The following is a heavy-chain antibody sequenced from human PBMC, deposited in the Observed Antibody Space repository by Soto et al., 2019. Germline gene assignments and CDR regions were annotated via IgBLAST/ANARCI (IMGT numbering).Heavy chain of an antibody. CDR2: ISSDGSNK. V-gene: IGHV3-30-3*01. CDR1: GYTLSSYG. Sequence: YPRLSCAAAGYTLSSYGMHWVCQAPLKGMEWAAVISSDGSNKYYADSVKGRFNISRDNSKNTLYLQMNSLRAEDTAVYYCARDRRYSSLQQYYYYYGMDVWGQGTTPTVSS. D-gene: IGHD6-13*01. CDR3: ARDRRYSSLQQYYYYYGMDV. J-gene: IGHJ6*02.